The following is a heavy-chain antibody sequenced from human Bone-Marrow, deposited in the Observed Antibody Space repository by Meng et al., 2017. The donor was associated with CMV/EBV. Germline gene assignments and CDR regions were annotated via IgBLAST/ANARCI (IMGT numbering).Heavy chain of an antibody. CDR1: GSTLSGYN. V-gene: IGHV3-30*14. CDR2: IAYDGSIE. D-gene: IGHD4-11*01. CDR3: ARDVTTLGYSGMDV. Sequence: GGSLRLSCVASGSTLSGYNMHWVRQAPGKGLEWVALIAYDGSIEYYADSVRGRFTISRDNSKNTLYVHMNSLRPEDTATYYCARDVTTLGYSGMDVWGQGTTVTVS. J-gene: IGHJ6*02.